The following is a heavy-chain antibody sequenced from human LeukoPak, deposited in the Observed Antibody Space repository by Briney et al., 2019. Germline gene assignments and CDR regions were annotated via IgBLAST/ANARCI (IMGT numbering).Heavy chain of an antibody. CDR3: ARERWEQQLPGPGDWFDP. Sequence: ASVKVSCKASGYTFTSYSMNWVRQAPGAALEGMGLIYTNTGYPAHALGFTGRFVFSFDTSVSTAYLQISSLKAEGTAVYYCARERWEQQLPGPGDWFDPWGQGTLVTVSS. J-gene: IGHJ5*02. D-gene: IGHD6-13*01. CDR1: GYTFTSYS. V-gene: IGHV7-4-1*02. CDR2: IYTNTGYP.